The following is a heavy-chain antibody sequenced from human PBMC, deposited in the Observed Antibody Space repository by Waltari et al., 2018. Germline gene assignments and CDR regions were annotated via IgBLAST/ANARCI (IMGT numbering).Heavy chain of an antibody. D-gene: IGHD6-13*01. Sequence: EVQLVQSGAEVKQPGASLKISCRGSGYSFTSYWNGWVRQMPGKGLEWMGIIYPGDSDTRYSPSFQGQVTISADKSISTAYLQWSSLKASDTAMYYCASPIAAAGTNAFDIWGQGTMVTVSS. V-gene: IGHV5-51*01. CDR3: ASPIAAAGTNAFDI. J-gene: IGHJ3*02. CDR2: IYPGDSDT. CDR1: GYSFTSYW.